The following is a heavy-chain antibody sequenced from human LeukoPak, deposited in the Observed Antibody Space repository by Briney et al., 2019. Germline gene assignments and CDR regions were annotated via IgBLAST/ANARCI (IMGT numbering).Heavy chain of an antibody. V-gene: IGHV4-34*01. CDR2: INHSGST. CDR1: GGSFSGYY. D-gene: IGHD1-14*01. CDR3: AVGDIPGKDY. Sequence: PSETLSLTCAVYGGSFSGYYWSWIRQPPGKGLEWIGEINHSGSTNYNPSLKSRVTISVDTSKNQFSLKLSSVTAADTAVYYCAVGDIPGKDYWGQGTLVTVSS. J-gene: IGHJ4*02.